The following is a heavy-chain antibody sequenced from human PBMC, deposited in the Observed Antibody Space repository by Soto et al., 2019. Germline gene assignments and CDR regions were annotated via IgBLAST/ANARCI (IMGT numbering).Heavy chain of an antibody. D-gene: IGHD3-10*01. V-gene: IGHV3-33*01. Sequence: QVQLVESGGGVVQPGRSLRLSCAASGFTFSSYGMHWVRQAPGKGLEWVAVIWYDGSNKYYADSVKGRFTISRDNSKNMLYLQMNSLRAEDTAVYYCARDMTMVRASNWFDPWGQGTLVTVSS. CDR2: IWYDGSNK. J-gene: IGHJ5*02. CDR3: ARDMTMVRASNWFDP. CDR1: GFTFSSYG.